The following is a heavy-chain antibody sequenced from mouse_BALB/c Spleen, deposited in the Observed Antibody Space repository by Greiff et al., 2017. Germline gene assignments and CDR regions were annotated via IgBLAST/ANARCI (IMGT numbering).Heavy chain of an antibody. V-gene: IGHV1-9*01. J-gene: IGHJ2*01. Sequence: QVQLKQSGAELMKPGASVKISCKATGYTFSSYWIEWVKQRPGHGLEWIGEILPGSGSTNFNEKFKGKATFTADTSSNTAYMQLSSLTSEDSAVYYCAREGYGNYVLDYWGQGTTLTVSS. CDR2: ILPGSGST. D-gene: IGHD2-10*02. CDR1: GYTFSSYW. CDR3: AREGYGNYVLDY.